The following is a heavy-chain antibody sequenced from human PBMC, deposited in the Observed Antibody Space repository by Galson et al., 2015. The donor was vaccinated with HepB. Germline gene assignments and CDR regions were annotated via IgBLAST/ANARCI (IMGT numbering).Heavy chain of an antibody. V-gene: IGHV1-69*13. D-gene: IGHD3-22*01. Sequence: QSGAEVKRPGASVKVSCKASGGTFSSYAISWVRQAPGQGLEWMGGIIPIFGTANYAQKFQGRVTITADESTSTAYMELSSLRSEDTAVYYCAREYYYDSSGFNYYGMDVWGQGTTVTVSS. J-gene: IGHJ6*02. CDR2: IIPIFGTA. CDR3: AREYYYDSSGFNYYGMDV. CDR1: GGTFSSYA.